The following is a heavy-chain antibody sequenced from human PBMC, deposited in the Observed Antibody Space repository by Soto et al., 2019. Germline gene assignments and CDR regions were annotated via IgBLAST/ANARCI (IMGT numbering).Heavy chain of an antibody. CDR2: ISGRGGST. D-gene: IGHD3-10*01. V-gene: IGHV3-23*01. J-gene: IGHJ4*02. CDR1: GFTFSSHA. Sequence: EVQLLESGGGLVQPGGSLRLSCAASGFTFSSHAMSWVRQAPGKGLEWVSAISGRGGSTYHADSVKGRLSICRDNSKNTLYLQRNSLRAEHTAVYYCAKDSWFGESYHDYWGQGILVTVSS. CDR3: AKDSWFGESYHDY.